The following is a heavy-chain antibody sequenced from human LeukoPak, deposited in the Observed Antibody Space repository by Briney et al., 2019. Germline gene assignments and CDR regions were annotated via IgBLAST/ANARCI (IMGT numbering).Heavy chain of an antibody. CDR2: IIAYDGNT. CDR3: ARDLKMGYSSGRYSWGTGSSNDY. D-gene: IGHD6-19*01. Sequence: ASVKVSCKASGYTFTSYGISWVRQAPGQGLEWMGWIIAYDGNTNYAQKLRGRVTMTTDTSTSTAYMELRSLGSDDTAVYYCARDLKMGYSSGRYSWGTGSSNDYWGQGTLVTVSS. V-gene: IGHV1-18*01. CDR1: GYTFTSYG. J-gene: IGHJ4*02.